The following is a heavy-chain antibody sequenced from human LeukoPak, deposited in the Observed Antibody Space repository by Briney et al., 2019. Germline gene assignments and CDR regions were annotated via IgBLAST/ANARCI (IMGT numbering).Heavy chain of an antibody. J-gene: IGHJ5*02. CDR1: GGSISSSSYY. V-gene: IGHV4-39*07. D-gene: IGHD5-18*01. Sequence: SETLSLTCNVSGGSISSSSYYWGWIRQPPGKGLEWIGSIYFSGRTYYNMSLKSRVTISIDTSKNQFSLKVNSVTAADTAVYYCARDSDTAMVTGRPTWFDPWGQGTLVTVSS. CDR2: IYFSGRT. CDR3: ARDSDTAMVTGRPTWFDP.